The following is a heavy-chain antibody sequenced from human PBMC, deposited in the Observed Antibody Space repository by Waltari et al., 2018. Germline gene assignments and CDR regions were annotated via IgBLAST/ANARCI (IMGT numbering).Heavy chain of an antibody. CDR1: VDTVANANDP. CDR2: TYYRSKWFS. J-gene: IGHJ4*02. D-gene: IGHD6-25*01. Sequence: VQLLQSRPGLVKPSETLTLTCDIPVDTVANANDPWNVIRPSPSGGLEWMGRTYYRSKWFSNYATSISGRVSLSPDTSKNQFSLQLKSVTPEDTAVYFCVRGGSFCSGGTCYGYFDYWGQGLLVTVS. CDR3: VRGGSFCSGGTCYGYFDY. V-gene: IGHV6-1*01.